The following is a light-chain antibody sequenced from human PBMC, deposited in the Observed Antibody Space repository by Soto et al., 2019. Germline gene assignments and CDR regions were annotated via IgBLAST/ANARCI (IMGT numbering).Light chain of an antibody. Sequence: EIVLTQSPATLSLSPGERATLSCRASQSVSSYLAWYQQNPGQAPRLLIYDASNRATGIPARFSGSGSGTDFTLTISSLEPEDFAVYYCQQRSNWPPNTVGQGTKVEIK. CDR3: QQRSNWPPNT. J-gene: IGKJ1*01. CDR1: QSVSSY. V-gene: IGKV3-11*01. CDR2: DAS.